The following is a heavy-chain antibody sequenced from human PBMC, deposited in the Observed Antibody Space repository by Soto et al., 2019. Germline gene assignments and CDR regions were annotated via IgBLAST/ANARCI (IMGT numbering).Heavy chain of an antibody. D-gene: IGHD3-22*01. CDR1: GFTFSSYA. J-gene: IGHJ4*02. CDR2: ISYDGSNK. Sequence: QVQLVESGGGVVQPGRSLRLSCAASGFTFSSYAMHWVRQAPGKRLEWVAVISYDGSNKYYADSVKGRFTISRDNSKNTLYLQMNSLRAEDTAVYYCARDKAITMIVVALWYYFDYWGQGTLVNVSS. V-gene: IGHV3-30-3*01. CDR3: ARDKAITMIVVALWYYFDY.